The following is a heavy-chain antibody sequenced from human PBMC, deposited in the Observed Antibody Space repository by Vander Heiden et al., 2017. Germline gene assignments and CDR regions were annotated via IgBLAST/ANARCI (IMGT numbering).Heavy chain of an antibody. CDR2: INPNSGGT. V-gene: IGHV1-2*02. Sequence: QVQLVQSGAEVKQPGASVKVPCKASGYTSTGYYMHWVRQAPGQGLEWMGWINPNSGGTNYAQKFQGRVTMTRDTSISTAYMELSRLRSDDTAVYYCAREKVGATTPTLDYWGQGTLVTVSS. D-gene: IGHD1-26*01. J-gene: IGHJ4*02. CDR3: AREKVGATTPTLDY. CDR1: GYTSTGYY.